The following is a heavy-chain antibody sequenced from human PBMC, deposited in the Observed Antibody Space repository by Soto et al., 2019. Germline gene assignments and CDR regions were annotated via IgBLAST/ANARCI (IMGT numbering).Heavy chain of an antibody. CDR2: IIPIFGTA. Sequence: SVKVSCKASGGTFSSYAISWVRQAPGQGLEWMGGIIPIFGTANYAQKFQGRVTITADESTSTAYMELSSLRSEDTAVYYCARAPQPAAIHDAGYYYYGMDVWGQGTTVTVS. D-gene: IGHD2-2*02. CDR3: ARAPQPAAIHDAGYYYYGMDV. J-gene: IGHJ6*02. CDR1: GGTFSSYA. V-gene: IGHV1-69*13.